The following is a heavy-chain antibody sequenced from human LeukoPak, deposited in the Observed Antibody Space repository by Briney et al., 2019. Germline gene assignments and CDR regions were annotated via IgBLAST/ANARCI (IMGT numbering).Heavy chain of an antibody. V-gene: IGHV3-23*01. CDR2: ISGSGGST. Sequence: PGGSLRLSCAASGFTFTNAWMSWVRQAPGKGLEWVSAISGSGGSTYYADSVKGRFTISRDNSKNTLYLQMNSLRAEDTAVYYCAKGLRSYYYYMDVWGKGTTVTVSS. D-gene: IGHD5-18*01. CDR3: AKGLRSYYYYMDV. CDR1: GFTFTNAW. J-gene: IGHJ6*03.